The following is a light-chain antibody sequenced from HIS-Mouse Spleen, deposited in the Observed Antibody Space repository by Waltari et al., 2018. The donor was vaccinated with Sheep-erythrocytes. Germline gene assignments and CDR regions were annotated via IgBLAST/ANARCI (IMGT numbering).Light chain of an antibody. Sequence: QSALTQPRSVSGSPGQSVTISCTGTSSDVGGYNYVSWYQQHPGKSPKLMIYDVSKRPSGVPDRSAGSKSGNPASLTISGLQAEDEADYYCCSYAGSYTFVVFGRGTKLTVL. CDR1: SSDVGGYNY. CDR3: CSYAGSYTFVV. V-gene: IGLV2-11*01. CDR2: DVS. J-gene: IGLJ2*01.